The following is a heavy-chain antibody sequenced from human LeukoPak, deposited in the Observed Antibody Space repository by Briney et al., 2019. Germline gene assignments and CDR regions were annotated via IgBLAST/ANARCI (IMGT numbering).Heavy chain of an antibody. J-gene: IGHJ5*02. CDR1: GYTFTGYY. D-gene: IGHD2-2*01. V-gene: IGHV1-2*06. CDR2: INPNSGGT. CDR3: AREASYCSSTSCREFDP. Sequence: ASVKVSCKASGYTFTGYYMHWVRQAPGQGLEWMGRINPNSGGTNYAQKFQGRVTMTWDTSISTAYMELSRLRSDDTAVYYCAREASYCSSTSCREFDPWGQGTLVTVSS.